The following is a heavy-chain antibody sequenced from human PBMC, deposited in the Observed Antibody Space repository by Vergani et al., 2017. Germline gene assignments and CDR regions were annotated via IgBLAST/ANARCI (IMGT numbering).Heavy chain of an antibody. J-gene: IGHJ4*02. CDR1: GYTFTRYA. Sequence: QVPLVPSGSALKMPGASVKLSCKASGYTFTRYALSWVRQAPGQGLEWLGWINTNTGDPTYAQAFRGRFVFSLDTSVSTAFLQISSLKAEDTAVYYCARESGGVDYWGQGTLVTVSS. D-gene: IGHD6-25*01. CDR2: INTNTGDP. V-gene: IGHV7-4-1*02. CDR3: ARESGGVDY.